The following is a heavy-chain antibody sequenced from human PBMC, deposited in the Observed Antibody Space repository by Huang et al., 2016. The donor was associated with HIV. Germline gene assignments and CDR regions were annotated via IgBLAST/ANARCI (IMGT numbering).Heavy chain of an antibody. Sequence: QVQLVESGGGVVQPGRSLRLSCAASGFTFRSYGMHWVRQAPGKGLEWVAVIWYDGSNKYYADSVKGRFTISRDNSKNTLYLQMNSLKTEDTAVYYCALKGDSSGWEYFRHWGQGTLVTVSS. CDR1: GFTFRSYG. D-gene: IGHD6-19*01. CDR2: IWYDGSNK. CDR3: ALKGDSSGWEYFRH. J-gene: IGHJ1*01. V-gene: IGHV3-33*08.